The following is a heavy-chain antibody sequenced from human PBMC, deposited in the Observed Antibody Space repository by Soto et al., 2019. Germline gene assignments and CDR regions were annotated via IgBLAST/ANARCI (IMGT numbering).Heavy chain of an antibody. V-gene: IGHV5-51*01. D-gene: IGHD3-3*01. J-gene: IGHJ6*02. Sequence: PXESLTISCTGSGYSFTSYWIGLVRQMPGKGLEWMGIIYPVDSDTRYSPSFQGQVTISADKSISTAYLQWSSLKASDTAMYYCARHSSGYDFWTTDGMDVWGQGTKVTVYS. CDR1: GYSFTSYW. CDR3: ARHSSGYDFWTTDGMDV. CDR2: IYPVDSDT.